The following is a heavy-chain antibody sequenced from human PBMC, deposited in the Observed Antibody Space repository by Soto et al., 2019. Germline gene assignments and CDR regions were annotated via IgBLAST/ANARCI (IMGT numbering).Heavy chain of an antibody. Sequence: QVQLQQWGAGLLKPSETLSLTCAVYGGSFSGYYWSWIRQPPGKGLEWIGEINQSVGTNYNPSLKSRVTISVDTSKNQFSLKLSSVTAADTAVYYCARTYSSSWSPFDYWGQGTLVTVSS. CDR1: GGSFSGYY. CDR3: ARTYSSSWSPFDY. CDR2: INQSVGT. V-gene: IGHV4-34*01. D-gene: IGHD6-13*01. J-gene: IGHJ4*02.